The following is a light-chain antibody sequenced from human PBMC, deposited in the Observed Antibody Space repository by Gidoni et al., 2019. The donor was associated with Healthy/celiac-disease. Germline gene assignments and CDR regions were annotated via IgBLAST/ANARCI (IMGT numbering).Light chain of an antibody. CDR3: QQYDNLPYT. CDR2: DAS. Sequence: IQMTPSPSSLSASVGDRVTITCQSSQDISNYLNWYQQKPGKAPKLLIYDASNLETGVPSRFSGSGSGTDFTLTISSLQPEDIATYYCQQYDNLPYTFXXXTKLEIK. J-gene: IGKJ2*01. V-gene: IGKV1-33*01. CDR1: QDISNY.